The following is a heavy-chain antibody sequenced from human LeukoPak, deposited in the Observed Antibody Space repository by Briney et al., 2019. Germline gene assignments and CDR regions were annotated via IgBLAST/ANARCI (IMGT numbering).Heavy chain of an antibody. Sequence: GGSLRLSCAASGFPFSDEYMSWILQAPGKGREGVSYISSSGSSIYYGDSVKCRFTISRDNAKNSLYLQMNSLRADDTAMYYCARLKCTSSWHYFFDDWGQGTLVTVSS. CDR2: ISSSGSSI. CDR3: ARLKCTSSWHYFFDD. D-gene: IGHD6-13*01. CDR1: GFPFSDEY. V-gene: IGHV3-11*04. J-gene: IGHJ4*02.